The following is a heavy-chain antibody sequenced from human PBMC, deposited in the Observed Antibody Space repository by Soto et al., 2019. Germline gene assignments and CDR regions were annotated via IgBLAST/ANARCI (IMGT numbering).Heavy chain of an antibody. J-gene: IGHJ4*02. CDR2: IYSDGTT. V-gene: IGHV4-4*07. CDR1: GCSISGYY. CDR3: ARDRGYRSGSFGC. Sequence: QVQLQESGPGLVKPSETLSLTCIVSGCSISGYYWSWIRQPAGQELEWIGRIYSDGTTNYNPSPKDRGTMSVDTSKKKISLKLTSVPAADTAMYYCARDRGYRSGSFGCWGQGVLVTVSS. D-gene: IGHD5-18*01.